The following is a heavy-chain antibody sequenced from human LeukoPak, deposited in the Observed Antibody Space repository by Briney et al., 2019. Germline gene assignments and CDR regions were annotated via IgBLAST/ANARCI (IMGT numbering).Heavy chain of an antibody. D-gene: IGHD6-6*01. CDR1: GGSISSSSYY. CDR3: ARHGIYSNSALDY. CDR2: IYYSGST. Sequence: PSETLSLTCTVSGGSISSSSYYWGWIRQPPGKGLEWIGSIYYSGSTYYNPSLKSRVTISVDTSKNQFSLKLSSVTAADTAVYYCARHGIYSNSALDYWGQGTLVTVSS. J-gene: IGHJ4*02. V-gene: IGHV4-39*01.